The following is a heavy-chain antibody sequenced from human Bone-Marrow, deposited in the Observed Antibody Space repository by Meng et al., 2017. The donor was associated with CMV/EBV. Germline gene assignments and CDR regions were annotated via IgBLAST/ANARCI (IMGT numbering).Heavy chain of an antibody. CDR2: INTYSCYT. J-gene: IGHJ5*02. CDR3: ARAQRWDICFDP. D-gene: IGHD4-23*01. Sequence: ASVKVSCKASGYTFTTYGITWVRQAPGLGLEWLGWINTYSCYTNYAQKLQGRVTMTTDTSTSTAYMELRSLRSDDTAVYYCARAQRWDICFDPWGQGTLVTVSS. CDR1: GYTFTTYG. V-gene: IGHV1-18*01.